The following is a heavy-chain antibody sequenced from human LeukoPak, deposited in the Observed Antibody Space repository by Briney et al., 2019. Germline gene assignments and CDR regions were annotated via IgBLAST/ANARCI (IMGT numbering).Heavy chain of an antibody. V-gene: IGHV4-39*01. J-gene: IGHJ4*01. CDR3: ARQTPQVATDY. D-gene: IGHD5-12*01. CDR1: GDSISSSSHY. CDR2: IFYSGST. Sequence: PSETLSLTCTVSGDSISSSSHYWGWIRQPPGKGLEWLGSIFYSGSTYHNPSLKSRVTMSVDTSKNQFSLKLTSVTAADTAVYYCARQTPQVATDYWGQGTPVTVSS.